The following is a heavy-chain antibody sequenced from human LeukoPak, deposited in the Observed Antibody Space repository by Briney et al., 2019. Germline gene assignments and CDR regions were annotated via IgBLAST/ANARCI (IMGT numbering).Heavy chain of an antibody. V-gene: IGHV1-18*01. CDR3: ARQSTGGSYYATYLQE. Sequence: GASVKVSCKASGYTFTSYGISWVRRAPGQGLECMGWISAYNCNTNYAQKLQGRVTMTTDTSTSTAYMELSSLRSDDTAVYYCARQSTGGSYYATYLQEWGQGTLVTVSS. J-gene: IGHJ1*01. D-gene: IGHD1-26*01. CDR1: GYTFTSYG. CDR2: ISAYNCNT.